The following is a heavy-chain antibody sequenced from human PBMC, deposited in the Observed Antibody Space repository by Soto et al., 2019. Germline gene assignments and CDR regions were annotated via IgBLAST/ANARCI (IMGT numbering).Heavy chain of an antibody. D-gene: IGHD6-13*01. CDR1: GDSVSSNSAA. CDR2: TYCRSKWYN. Sequence: SQTLSLTCAISGDSVSSNSAAWNWIRQSPSRGLEWLGRTYCRSKWYNDYAVSVKSRITINPDTSKNQFSLQLNSVTPEDTAVYYCARDPPVLAVAAAGLFDPWGQGTLVTVSS. V-gene: IGHV6-1*01. CDR3: ARDPPVLAVAAAGLFDP. J-gene: IGHJ5*02.